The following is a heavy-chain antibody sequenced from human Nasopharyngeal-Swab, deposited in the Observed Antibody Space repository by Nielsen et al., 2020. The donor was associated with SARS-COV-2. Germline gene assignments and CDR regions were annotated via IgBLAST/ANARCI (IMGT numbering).Heavy chain of an antibody. CDR1: GFTFSSYG. CDR3: ARGGYYYDSSGYYFDY. D-gene: IGHD3-22*01. V-gene: IGHV3-33*01. J-gene: IGHJ4*02. CDR2: IWYDGSNK. Sequence: GGSLRLSCAASGFTFSSYGMHWVRQAPGKGLEWVAVIWYDGSNKYYADSVKGRFTISRDNSKNTLYLQMNSLRAEGTAVYYCARGGYYYDSSGYYFDYWGQGTLVTVSS.